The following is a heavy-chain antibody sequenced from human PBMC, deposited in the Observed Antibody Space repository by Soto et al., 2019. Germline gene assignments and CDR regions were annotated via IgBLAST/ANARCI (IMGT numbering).Heavy chain of an antibody. CDR1: GDTFSFYS. CDR3: ATSYGSGYRAFDY. J-gene: IGHJ4*02. CDR2: VNPILNLS. V-gene: IGHV1-69*02. Sequence: QVQLVQSGAEVKRPGSSVKVSCKASGDTFSFYSINWVRQAPGLGLEWMGRVNPILNLSNYAQRFQGRVTMTADKSTSTAYMVISSLRSEDTAIYYCATSYGSGYRAFDYWGQGAQVIVSS. D-gene: IGHD3-10*01.